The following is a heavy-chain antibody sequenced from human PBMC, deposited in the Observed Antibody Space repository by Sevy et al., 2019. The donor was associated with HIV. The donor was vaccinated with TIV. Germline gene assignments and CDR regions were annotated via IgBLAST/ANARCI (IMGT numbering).Heavy chain of an antibody. CDR2: IYFSGST. D-gene: IGHD6-6*01. Sequence: SETLSLTCTVSGGSISSSSYYWGWIRQPPGKGLEWIGSIYFSGSTYHNPSLKGRVTISVDTSKNQFSLKLSPMTAADTAVYYCASSIYGFSSSSRSEYFQHWGQGTLVTVSS. CDR1: GGSISSSSYY. CDR3: ASSIYGFSSSSRSEYFQH. J-gene: IGHJ1*01. V-gene: IGHV4-39*01.